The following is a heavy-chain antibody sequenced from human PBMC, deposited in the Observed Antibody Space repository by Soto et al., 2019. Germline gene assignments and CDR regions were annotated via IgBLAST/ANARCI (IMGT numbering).Heavy chain of an antibody. CDR3: ARLSYYAAGSYLGGMDV. J-gene: IGHJ6*02. CDR2: ISYSGST. V-gene: IGHV4-39*01. D-gene: IGHD3-10*01. CDR1: SGSIISRNHY. Sequence: SETLSLTCTVSSGSIISRNHYWGWIRQPPGKGLEWIGSISYSGSTHYSPSLNSAVTITVETSKNQFSLRLRSVTATDTAIYYCARLSYYAAGSYLGGMDVWGQGTTVTVSS.